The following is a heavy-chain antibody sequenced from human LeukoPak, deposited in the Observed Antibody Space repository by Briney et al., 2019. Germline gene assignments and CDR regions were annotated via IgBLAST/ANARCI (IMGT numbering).Heavy chain of an antibody. Sequence: PGRSLRLSCAASGFTFSSYGMHWVRQAPGKGLEWVAVISHDGSNKYYADSVKGRFTISRDNSKNTLYLQMNSLRAEDTAVYYCANEDYYGSGSYPDYWGQGTLVTVSS. CDR2: ISHDGSNK. J-gene: IGHJ4*02. D-gene: IGHD3-10*01. V-gene: IGHV3-30*18. CDR1: GFTFSSYG. CDR3: ANEDYYGSGSYPDY.